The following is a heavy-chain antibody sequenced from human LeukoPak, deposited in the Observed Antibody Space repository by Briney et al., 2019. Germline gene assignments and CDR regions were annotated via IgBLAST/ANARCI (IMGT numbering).Heavy chain of an antibody. J-gene: IGHJ4*02. CDR2: IYHSGST. CDR3: ARDRRFLEWLISHFDY. V-gene: IGHV4-38-2*02. CDR1: GYSISSGYY. Sequence: PSETLSLTCTVSGYSISSGYYWGWIRQPPGKGLEWIGSIYHSGSTYYNPSLKSRVTISVDTSKNQFSLKLSSVTAADTAVYYCARDRRFLEWLISHFDYWGQGTLVTVSS. D-gene: IGHD3-3*01.